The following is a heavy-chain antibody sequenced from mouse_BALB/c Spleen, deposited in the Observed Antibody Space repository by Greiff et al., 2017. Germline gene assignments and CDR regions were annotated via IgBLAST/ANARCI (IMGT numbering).Heavy chain of an antibody. CDR1: GFTFSSYA. Sequence: EVQRVESGGGLVKPGGSLKLSCAASGFTFSSYAMSWVRQTPEKRLEWVASISSGGSTYYPDSVKGRFTISRDNARNILYLQMSSLRSEDTAMYYCASPFFYYDYPWFAYWGQGTLVTVSA. CDR2: ISSGGST. J-gene: IGHJ3*01. D-gene: IGHD2-4*01. CDR3: ASPFFYYDYPWFAY. V-gene: IGHV5-6-5*01.